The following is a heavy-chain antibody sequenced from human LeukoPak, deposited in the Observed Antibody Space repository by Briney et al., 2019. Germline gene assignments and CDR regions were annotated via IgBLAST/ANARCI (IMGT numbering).Heavy chain of an antibody. CDR3: ARGGPDFWSRYYSGRARAFDY. CDR1: GGSFSGYY. Sequence: PSETLSLTCAVYGGSFSGYYWSWIRQPPGKGLEWIGAINHSGSTNYNPSLKSRVTISVDTSKNQFSLKLSSVTAADTAVYYCARGGPDFWSRYYSGRARAFDYWGQGTLVTVSS. CDR2: INHSGST. D-gene: IGHD3-3*01. J-gene: IGHJ4*02. V-gene: IGHV4-34*01.